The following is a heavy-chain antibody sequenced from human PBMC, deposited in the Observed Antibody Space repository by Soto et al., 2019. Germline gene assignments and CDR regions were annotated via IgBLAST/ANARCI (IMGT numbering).Heavy chain of an antibody. Sequence: SETLSLTCTVSGGSISSYYWSWIRQPPGKGLEWIGYIYYSGSTNYNPSLKSRVTISVDTSKNQFSLKLSSVTAADTAVYYCARVFDYGDYTPYYMDVWGKGTTVTVSS. CDR1: GGSISSYY. D-gene: IGHD4-17*01. CDR2: IYYSGST. CDR3: ARVFDYGDYTPYYMDV. J-gene: IGHJ6*03. V-gene: IGHV4-59*01.